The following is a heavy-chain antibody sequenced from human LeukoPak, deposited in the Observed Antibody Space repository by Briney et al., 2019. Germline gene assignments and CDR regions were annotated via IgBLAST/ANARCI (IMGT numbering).Heavy chain of an antibody. V-gene: IGHV1-69*05. CDR3: ARAPRYGDLSSVVYYFDY. J-gene: IGHJ4*02. Sequence: SVKVSCKASEGTFSSYAISWVRQAPGQGLEWMGGIIPIFGTANYAQKFQGRVTITTDESTSTAYMELSSLRSEDTAVYYCARAPRYGDLSSVVYYFDYWGQGTLVTVSS. CDR2: IIPIFGTA. D-gene: IGHD4-17*01. CDR1: EGTFSSYA.